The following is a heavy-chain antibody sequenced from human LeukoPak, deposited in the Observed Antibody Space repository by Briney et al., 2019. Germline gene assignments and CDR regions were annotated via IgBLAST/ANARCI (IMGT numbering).Heavy chain of an antibody. Sequence: TGGSLRLSCAASGFTFSTYGMHWVRQAPGKGLQWVALIVYDGGGKHYADSVRGRFTISRDNSKNTLYLQMNSLRAEDTAVYYCAKDRSGSYSQGLDYWGQGTLVTVSS. D-gene: IGHD1-26*01. J-gene: IGHJ4*02. CDR1: GFTFSTYG. CDR3: AKDRSGSYSQGLDY. CDR2: IVYDGGGK. V-gene: IGHV3-30*02.